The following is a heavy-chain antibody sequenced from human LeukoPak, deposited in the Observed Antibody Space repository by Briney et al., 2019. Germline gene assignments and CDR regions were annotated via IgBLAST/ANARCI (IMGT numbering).Heavy chain of an antibody. CDR3: ARGRAGYVKRRRENAFDI. D-gene: IGHD3-16*01. CDR2: INHSGST. Sequence: PSETLSLTCAVYGGSFSGYYWSWLRQPPGKGLEWIGEINHSGSTNYSPSLKSRVTISVDTSKNQFSLKLSSVTAADTAVYYCARGRAGYVKRRRENAFDIWGQGTMVTVSS. CDR1: GGSFSGYY. V-gene: IGHV4-34*01. J-gene: IGHJ3*02.